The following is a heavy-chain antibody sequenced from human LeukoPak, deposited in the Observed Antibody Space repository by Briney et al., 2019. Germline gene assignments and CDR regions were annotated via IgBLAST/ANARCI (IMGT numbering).Heavy chain of an antibody. D-gene: IGHD3-22*01. CDR2: IYPGDADT. CDR3: ARRNDYYSSGHYPDY. V-gene: IGHV5-51*01. J-gene: IGHJ4*02. Sequence: GESLKISCKGSGYSFTSYWSGWVRQMPGKGLEWMGIIYPGDADTRYSPSFRAQATTSADKSISTAYLQWSSLKASDTAMYYCARRNDYYSSGHYPDYWGQGTLVTVSS. CDR1: GYSFTSYW.